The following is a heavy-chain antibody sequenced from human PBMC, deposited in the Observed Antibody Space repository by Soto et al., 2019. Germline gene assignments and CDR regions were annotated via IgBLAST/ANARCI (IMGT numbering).Heavy chain of an antibody. CDR3: AKGVIGRVTVTPWFDP. CDR1: GFTFSSYA. V-gene: IGHV3-23*01. D-gene: IGHD4-17*01. CDR2: TSGSGGST. Sequence: GGSLRLSCAASGFTFSSYAMSWVRQAPGKGLEWVSATSGSGGSTYHADSVKGRFTISRDNSKNTLYLQMNSLRAEDTAVYYCAKGVIGRVTVTPWFDPWGQGTLVTVSS. J-gene: IGHJ5*02.